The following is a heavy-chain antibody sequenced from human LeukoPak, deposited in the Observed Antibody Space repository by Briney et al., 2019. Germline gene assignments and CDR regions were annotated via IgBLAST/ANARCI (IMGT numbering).Heavy chain of an antibody. D-gene: IGHD1-26*01. CDR2: IYYSGST. J-gene: IGHJ4*02. V-gene: IGHV4-59*01. CDR1: GGSISSYY. Sequence: SETLSLTCTVSGGSISSYYWSWIRQPPGKGLEWIGYIYYSGSTNYNPSLKSRVTISVDTSKNQFSLKMSLVTAADTAVYYCAREGKGRFDFWGQGTLVTVSS. CDR3: AREGKGRFDF.